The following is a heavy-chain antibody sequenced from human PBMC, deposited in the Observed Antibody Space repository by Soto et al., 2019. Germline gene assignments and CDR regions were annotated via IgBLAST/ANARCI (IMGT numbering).Heavy chain of an antibody. J-gene: IGHJ6*02. CDR3: ARDGYYDILRGMDV. CDR1: GYTFTSNG. Sequence: ASVKVSCKACGYTFTSNGISWVRQAPGQGLEWMGWISAYNGNTNYAQKLQGRVTMTTDTSTSTAYMELRSLRSDDTAVYYCARDGYYDILRGMDVWGQGTTVTVSS. V-gene: IGHV1-18*01. CDR2: ISAYNGNT. D-gene: IGHD3-9*01.